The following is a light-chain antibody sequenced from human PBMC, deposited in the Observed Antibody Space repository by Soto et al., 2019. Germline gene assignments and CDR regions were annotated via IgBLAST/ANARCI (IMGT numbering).Light chain of an antibody. V-gene: IGKV3-20*01. CDR2: GSS. CDR3: QQYGRSPST. Sequence: EIVLTQSPGTLSLSPGERATLSCRASQSVSSSYLAWYQQTPAQPRRLLTYGSSSRPGGIPDSIGGWGSGADTLLTNSQLDPEYVVVYYYQQYGRSPSTFGQGTRLEIK. CDR1: QSVSSSY. J-gene: IGKJ5*01.